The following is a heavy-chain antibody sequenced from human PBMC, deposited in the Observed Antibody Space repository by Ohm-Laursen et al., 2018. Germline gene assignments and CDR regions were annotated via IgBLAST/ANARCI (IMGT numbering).Heavy chain of an antibody. Sequence: ASVKVSCKSSGGTFSSYAISWVRQAPGQGLEWMGRIIPILGIANYAQKFQGRVTITADKSTSTAYMELSSLRSEDTAVYYCATEYYDSSGYYSLGGMDVWGQGTTVTVSS. D-gene: IGHD3-22*01. CDR2: IIPILGIA. J-gene: IGHJ6*02. CDR3: ATEYYDSSGYYSLGGMDV. V-gene: IGHV1-69*04. CDR1: GGTFSSYA.